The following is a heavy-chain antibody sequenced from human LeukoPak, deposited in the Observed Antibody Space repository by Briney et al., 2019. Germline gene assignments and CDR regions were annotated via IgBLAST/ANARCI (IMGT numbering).Heavy chain of an antibody. CDR3: ARGFCTNGVCSSDYFDY. J-gene: IGHJ4*02. D-gene: IGHD2-8*01. CDR1: GGSISSGGYY. V-gene: IGHV4-31*03. Sequence: PSETLSLTCTGSGGSISSGGYYWNWIRQHPGKGLEWIWYIYNSGSTYYNPSLKSRCTISVDTSKNHLSLRLSSVTAADTAVYYCARGFCTNGVCSSDYFDYWGQGTLVTVSS. CDR2: IYNSGST.